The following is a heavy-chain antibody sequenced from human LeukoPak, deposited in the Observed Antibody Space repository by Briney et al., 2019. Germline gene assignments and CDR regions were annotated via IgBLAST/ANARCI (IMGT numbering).Heavy chain of an antibody. J-gene: IGHJ3*02. Sequence: PSETLSLTCAVSGGSISTYYWSWIRQPPAKRLEWFGYIFYSGSTTYNPPPQRRVSITADKSNTHFPLKPISVTAADTAVYYFSRESVYSGRYYAFDIWGQGTMVTVSS. CDR1: GGSISTYY. CDR3: SRESVYSGRYYAFDI. V-gene: IGHV4-59*01. D-gene: IGHD1-26*01. CDR2: IFYSGST.